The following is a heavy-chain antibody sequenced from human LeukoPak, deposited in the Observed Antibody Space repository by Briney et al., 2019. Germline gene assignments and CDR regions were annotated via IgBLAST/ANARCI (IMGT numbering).Heavy chain of an antibody. V-gene: IGHV1-18*01. CDR2: ISAYNGNT. CDR3: ARGSGIAAAEGGY. J-gene: IGHJ4*02. D-gene: IGHD6-13*01. CDR1: GYTFTSYS. Sequence: ASVNVSRKASGYTFTSYSISWVRQAPAQGLERMGWISAYNGNTNYAHKLQGRVTMTTDTSTSTAYMELRSLRSDDTAVYYCARGSGIAAAEGGYWGQGTLDPVSS.